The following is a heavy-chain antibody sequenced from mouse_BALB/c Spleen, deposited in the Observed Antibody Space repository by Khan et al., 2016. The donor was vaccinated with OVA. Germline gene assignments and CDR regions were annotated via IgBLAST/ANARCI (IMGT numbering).Heavy chain of an antibody. CDR2: INPSSGYT. CDR3: ARDRIDY. V-gene: IGHV1-7*01. J-gene: IGHJ2*01. CDR1: GYTFSTYW. Sequence: QVQLKQSGAELAKPGASVKMSCKASGYTFSTYWIHWVKQRPGQGLEWIGYINPSSGYTYYNQRFNDKATLTTDKSSSTAYMQLSSLTSEDSAVYYCARDRIDYWGQGTTLTVSS.